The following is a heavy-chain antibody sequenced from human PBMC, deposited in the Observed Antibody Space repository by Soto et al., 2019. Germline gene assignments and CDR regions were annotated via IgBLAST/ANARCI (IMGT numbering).Heavy chain of an antibody. D-gene: IGHD1-26*01. Sequence: ASVKVSCKASGYTFSGYAIHWVRQAPGQRLQWMGWINGGNGNTKYSQDFQGRVTITRDTAASTAYMELSSLKSEDTAVYYCAKESGSLPQYDFDYWGQGTLVTVSS. CDR1: GYTFSGYA. CDR3: AKESGSLPQYDFDY. CDR2: INGGNGNT. V-gene: IGHV1-3*01. J-gene: IGHJ4*02.